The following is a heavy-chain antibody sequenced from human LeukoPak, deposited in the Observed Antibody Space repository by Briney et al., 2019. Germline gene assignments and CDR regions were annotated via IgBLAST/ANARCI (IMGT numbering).Heavy chain of an antibody. D-gene: IGHD6-13*01. CDR3: ARDFISGYSSSWYPTDAFDI. V-gene: IGHV3-21*01. CDR1: GFTFSSYS. CDR2: ISSSSSYI. J-gene: IGHJ3*02. Sequence: GGSLRLSCAASGFTFSSYSMNWVRQAPGKGLEWVSSISSSSSYIYYADSVKGRFTISRDNAKNSLYLQMNSLRAEDTAVYYCARDFISGYSSSWYPTDAFDIWGQGTMVTVSS.